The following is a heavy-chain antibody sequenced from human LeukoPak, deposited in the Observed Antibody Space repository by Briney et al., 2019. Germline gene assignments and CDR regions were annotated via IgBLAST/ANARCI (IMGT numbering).Heavy chain of an antibody. CDR3: ARETMTTVTTDYFDY. Sequence: PSETLSLTCAVYGGSFSGYYWSWIRQPPGKGLEWIGEINHSGSTNYNPSLKSRVTISVDTPKNQFSLKLSSVTAADTAVYYCARETMTTVTTDYFDYWGQGTLVTVSS. V-gene: IGHV4-34*01. J-gene: IGHJ4*02. CDR1: GGSFSGYY. CDR2: INHSGST. D-gene: IGHD4-11*01.